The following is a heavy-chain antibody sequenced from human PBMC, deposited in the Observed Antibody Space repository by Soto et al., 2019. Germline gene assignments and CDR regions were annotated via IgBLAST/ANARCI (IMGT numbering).Heavy chain of an antibody. Sequence: QVQLQESGPGLVKPSQTLSLTCTVSGGSISSGDYYWSWIRQPPGKGLEGNGYIYYSGSTYYNPSLNCRVTLSVDTSKNQFSLKLSSVTAADTAVYYCARGLSYYDSSGYYYVHYFDYWGQGTLVNVSS. CDR2: IYYSGST. CDR1: GGSISSGDYY. V-gene: IGHV4-30-4*01. D-gene: IGHD3-22*01. CDR3: ARGLSYYDSSGYYYVHYFDY. J-gene: IGHJ4*02.